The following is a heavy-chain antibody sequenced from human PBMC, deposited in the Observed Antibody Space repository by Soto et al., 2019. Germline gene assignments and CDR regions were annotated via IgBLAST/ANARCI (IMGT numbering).Heavy chain of an antibody. CDR1: GFTFSSYA. V-gene: IGHV3-23*01. D-gene: IGHD3-3*01. CDR2: ISGSGGST. J-gene: IGHJ6*02. CDR3: AKDRDRFYYDFWSETCGMDV. Sequence: PGGSLRLSCAASGFTFSSYAMSWVRQAPGKGLEWVSAISGSGGSTYYADSAKGRFTISRDNSKNTLYLQMNSLRAEDTAVYYCAKDRDRFYYDFWSETCGMDVWGQGTTVTVSS.